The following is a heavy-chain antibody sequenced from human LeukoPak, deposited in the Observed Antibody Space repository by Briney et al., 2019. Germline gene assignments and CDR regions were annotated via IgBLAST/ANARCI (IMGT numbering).Heavy chain of an antibody. CDR3: ARGGIAARLPDY. D-gene: IGHD6-6*01. CDR2: IYYSGST. Sequence: PSGTLSLTCTVSGGSISSSSYYWGWIRPPPGKGLEWIGSIYYSGSTYYNPSLKSRLTIYVDTSKNQFSLKLSSVTAADTAVYYCARGGIAARLPDYWGQGTLVTVSS. CDR1: GGSISSSSYY. J-gene: IGHJ4*02. V-gene: IGHV4-39*01.